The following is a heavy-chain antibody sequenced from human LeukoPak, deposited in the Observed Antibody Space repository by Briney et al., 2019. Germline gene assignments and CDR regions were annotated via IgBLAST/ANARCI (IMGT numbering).Heavy chain of an antibody. V-gene: IGHV4-34*01. CDR2: INHSGST. D-gene: IGHD6-13*01. Sequence: KPSETLSLTCAVYGGSFSGYYWSWIRQPPGRGLEWIGEINHSGSTNYNPSLKSRVTISVDTSKNQFSLKLSSVTAADTAVYYCARGDVDSRFAAGFYYYYGMDVWGKGTTVTVSS. J-gene: IGHJ6*04. CDR3: ARGDVDSRFAAGFYYYYGMDV. CDR1: GGSFSGYY.